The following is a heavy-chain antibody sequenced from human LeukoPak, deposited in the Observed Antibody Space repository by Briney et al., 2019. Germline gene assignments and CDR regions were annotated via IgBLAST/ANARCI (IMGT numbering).Heavy chain of an antibody. Sequence: ASVKVSFKASGYTFTSYDINWVRQATGQGLEWMGWMNPYSGNTGYAQKFQGRVTMTRNTYISTAYMELSSLRSEDTAVYYCARSGRLALYYYYGMDVWGQGATVTVSS. CDR1: GYTFTSYD. D-gene: IGHD3-10*01. CDR2: MNPYSGNT. J-gene: IGHJ6*02. V-gene: IGHV1-8*01. CDR3: ARSGRLALYYYYGMDV.